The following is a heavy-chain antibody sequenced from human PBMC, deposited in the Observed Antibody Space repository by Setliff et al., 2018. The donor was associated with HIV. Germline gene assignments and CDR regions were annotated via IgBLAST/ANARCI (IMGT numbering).Heavy chain of an antibody. CDR1: GDTFTGYT. CDR2: IIPSLGTA. CDR3: ARDAGYSGSAWNY. V-gene: IGHV1-69*13. D-gene: IGHD5-12*01. J-gene: IGHJ4*02. Sequence: SVKVSCKSSGDTFTGYTITWVRQAPGQGLERMGGIIPSLGTANYAQRFQGRVTFTADASTSTVYMELSSLRSEETAMYYCARDAGYSGSAWNYWGQGTLVTVS.